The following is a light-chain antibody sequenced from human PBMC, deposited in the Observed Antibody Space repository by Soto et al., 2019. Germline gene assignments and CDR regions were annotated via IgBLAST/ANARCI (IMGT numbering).Light chain of an antibody. CDR3: MQALQTRT. J-gene: IGKJ1*01. CDR2: LGS. Sequence: DIVRTQSPLSLPVTPGEPASISCRSIQSLLHSNGYNYLDWYLQKPGQSPQLLIYLGSNRSSGVPDRFSGSGSGTDFTLKISRVEAEDVGVYYCMQALQTRTFGQGTKVDIK. CDR1: QSLLHSNGYNY. V-gene: IGKV2-28*01.